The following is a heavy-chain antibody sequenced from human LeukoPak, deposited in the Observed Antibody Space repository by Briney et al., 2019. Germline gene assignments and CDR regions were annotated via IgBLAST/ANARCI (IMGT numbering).Heavy chain of an antibody. D-gene: IGHD3-3*01. V-gene: IGHV3-7*01. J-gene: IGHJ4*02. CDR1: GFTFSSYW. CDR3: ARDSTIFGVVTNDY. CDR2: IKQDGSGK. Sequence: PGGSLRLSCAASGFTFSSYWMSWVRQAPGKGLEWVANIKQDGSGKYYVDFVKGRFTISRDNAKNSLYLQMNSLRAEDTAVYYCARDSTIFGVVTNDYWGQGTLVTVSS.